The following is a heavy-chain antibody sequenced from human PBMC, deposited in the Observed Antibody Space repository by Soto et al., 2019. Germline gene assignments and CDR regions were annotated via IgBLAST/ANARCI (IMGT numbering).Heavy chain of an antibody. Sequence: QVQLVQSGAEVKKPGSSVKVSCKASGGTFSSYTISWVRQAPGQGLEWMGRIIPILGIANYAQKFQGRVTITAEKSTSTAYKELSSLRSEDTALYHCAAGDYDYVWGSYRSGRNWFDPWGQGTLVTVSS. D-gene: IGHD3-16*02. J-gene: IGHJ5*02. CDR3: AAGDYDYVWGSYRSGRNWFDP. V-gene: IGHV1-69*02. CDR1: GGTFSSYT. CDR2: IIPILGIA.